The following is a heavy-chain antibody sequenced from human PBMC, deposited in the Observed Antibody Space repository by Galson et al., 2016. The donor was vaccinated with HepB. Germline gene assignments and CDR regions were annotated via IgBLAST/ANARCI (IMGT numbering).Heavy chain of an antibody. CDR3: VRDHKGAAPGTYYYYGMDV. D-gene: IGHD6-13*01. CDR2: ISSSSSNI. Sequence: SLRLSCAASGFTFSGFTINWVRQAPGKGLEWVSSISSSSSNIYYADSAKGRFTISRDNAKNSLSLQMNSRRAEDTAVYHCVRDHKGAAPGTYYYYGMDVWGQGTTVTVSS. CDR1: GFTFSGFT. J-gene: IGHJ6*02. V-gene: IGHV3-21*01.